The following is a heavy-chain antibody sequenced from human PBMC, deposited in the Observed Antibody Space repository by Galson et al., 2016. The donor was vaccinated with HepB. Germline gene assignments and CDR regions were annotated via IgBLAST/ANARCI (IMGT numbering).Heavy chain of an antibody. CDR1: DFTFSGYG. V-gene: IGHV3-33*08. CDR3: ARSASYYDSNGYYRDPFDF. Sequence: SLRLSCATFDFTFSGYGMHWVRQAPGKGLEWVALIWFDGSKQYYSDSVKGRSTISRDNSRNTLYLQMNSLRAEDTAVYYCARSASYYDSNGYYRDPFDFWGPGTLVTVSS. D-gene: IGHD3-22*01. J-gene: IGHJ4*02. CDR2: IWFDGSKQ.